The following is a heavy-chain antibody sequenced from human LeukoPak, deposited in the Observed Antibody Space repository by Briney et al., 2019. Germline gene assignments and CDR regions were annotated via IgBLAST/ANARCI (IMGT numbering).Heavy chain of an antibody. Sequence: SETLSLTCTVSGGSISSYYWSWIRRPPGKGLEWIGYIYTSGSTNYNPSLKSRVTISVDTSKNQFSLKLSSVTAADTAVYYCARLGSGSSGWYPWGQGTLVTVSS. V-gene: IGHV4-4*09. J-gene: IGHJ4*02. CDR3: ARLGSGSSGWYP. CDR2: IYTSGST. D-gene: IGHD6-19*01. CDR1: GGSISSYY.